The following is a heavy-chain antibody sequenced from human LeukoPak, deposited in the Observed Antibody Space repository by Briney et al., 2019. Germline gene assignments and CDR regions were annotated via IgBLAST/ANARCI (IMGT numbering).Heavy chain of an antibody. CDR3: AKSGGWIQLWDSFDY. Sequence: GGSLRLSCAASGFTVSSNYMHWVRQAPGKGLEWVAVISYDGSNKYYADSVKGRFTISRDNSKNTLYLQMNSLRAEDTAVYYCAKSGGWIQLWDSFDYWGQGTLVTVSS. CDR1: GFTVSSNY. D-gene: IGHD5-18*01. CDR2: ISYDGSNK. J-gene: IGHJ4*02. V-gene: IGHV3-30*18.